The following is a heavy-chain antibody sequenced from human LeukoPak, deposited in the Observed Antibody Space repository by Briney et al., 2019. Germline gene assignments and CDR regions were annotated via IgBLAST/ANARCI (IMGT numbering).Heavy chain of an antibody. CDR2: IYYSGST. V-gene: IGHV4-59*01. Sequence: KPSETLSLTCTVSGGSISSYYWSWIRQPPGKGLEWIGYIYYSGSTNYNPSLKSRVTISVDTSKNRFSLKLSSVTAADTAMYYCARDRIQPELELNYYYGMDVWGQGTTVTVSS. CDR1: GGSISSYY. CDR3: ARDRIQPELELNYYYGMDV. D-gene: IGHD1-7*01. J-gene: IGHJ6*02.